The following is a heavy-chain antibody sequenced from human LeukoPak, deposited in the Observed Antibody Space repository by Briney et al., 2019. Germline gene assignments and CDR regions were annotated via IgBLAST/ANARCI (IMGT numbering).Heavy chain of an antibody. Sequence: PSETLSLTCTVSGGSISSGTYYWNWIRQPAGKGLEWIGRIETSGTTNYNPSLKSRFTISVDTSKNQISLKLSSVTAADTAVYYCARDLGSGWYDFWGQGTLVTVSS. CDR3: ARDLGSGWYDF. CDR1: GGSISSGTYY. CDR2: IETSGTT. V-gene: IGHV4-61*02. D-gene: IGHD6-19*01. J-gene: IGHJ5*01.